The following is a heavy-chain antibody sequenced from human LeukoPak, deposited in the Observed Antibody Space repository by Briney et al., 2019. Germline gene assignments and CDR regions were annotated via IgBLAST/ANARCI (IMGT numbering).Heavy chain of an antibody. CDR3: AELGITMIGGV. V-gene: IGHV3-48*03. CDR2: VSGGGGTT. CDR1: GFTFNLYE. Sequence: PGGSLRLSCAASGFTFNLYEMSWVRQTPGKGLEWVAYVSGGGGTTYYADSMKGRFTISRDNAKNSLYLQMNSLRAEDTAVYYCAELGITMIGGVWGKGTTVTISS. J-gene: IGHJ6*04. D-gene: IGHD3-10*02.